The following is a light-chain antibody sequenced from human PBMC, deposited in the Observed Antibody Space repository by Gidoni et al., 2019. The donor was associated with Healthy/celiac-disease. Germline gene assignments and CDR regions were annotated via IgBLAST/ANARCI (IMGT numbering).Light chain of an antibody. Sequence: ELVLTPSPGTLSWSPGERATLSCRASRTVSSSYIALYQEKPGQAPMLRIYGASSRATGIPDRFSGSGSGTDFTLTICTLGPENFAVYYCQRYGSSLPLTFGGGTKVEIK. CDR1: RTVSSSY. J-gene: IGKJ4*01. V-gene: IGKV3-20*01. CDR2: GAS. CDR3: QRYGSSLPLT.